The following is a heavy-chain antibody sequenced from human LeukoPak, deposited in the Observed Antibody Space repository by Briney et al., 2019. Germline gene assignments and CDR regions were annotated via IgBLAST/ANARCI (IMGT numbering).Heavy chain of an antibody. CDR2: IYYSGST. D-gene: IGHD3-10*01. V-gene: IGHV4-59*01. CDR3: ARGYYGFDSGYYYYGMDV. J-gene: IGHJ6*02. CDR1: GGSISSYY. Sequence: PSETLSLTCTVSGGSISSYYWSWIRQPPGKGLEWIGYIYYSGSTNYNPSLKGRVTISVDTSKNQFSLKLSSVTAADTAVYYCARGYYGFDSGYYYYGMDVWGQGTTVTVSS.